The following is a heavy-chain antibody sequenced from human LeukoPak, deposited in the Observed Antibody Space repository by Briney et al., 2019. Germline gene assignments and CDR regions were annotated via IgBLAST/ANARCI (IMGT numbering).Heavy chain of an antibody. CDR2: INHSGST. Sequence: PSETLSLTCAVYGGSFSGYYWSWIRQPPGKGLEWIGEINHSGSTSYNPSLKSRVTISVDTSKNQFSLKLSSVTAADTAVYYCARGRSYGTYYYYYYGMDVWGQGTTVTVSS. CDR1: GGSFSGYY. D-gene: IGHD5-18*01. V-gene: IGHV4-34*01. J-gene: IGHJ6*02. CDR3: ARGRSYGTYYYYYYGMDV.